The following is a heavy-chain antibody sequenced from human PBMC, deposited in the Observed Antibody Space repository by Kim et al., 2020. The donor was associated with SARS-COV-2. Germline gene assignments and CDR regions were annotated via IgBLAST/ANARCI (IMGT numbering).Heavy chain of an antibody. D-gene: IGHD6-19*01. J-gene: IGHJ4*02. Sequence: GGSLRLSCAASGFTFTNYAMTWVRQAPGKGLEWVSSITTSGSYTYYADSVKGRFTISRDNSKTTLHLQMNSLKVEDTAVYYCAKNGGSGWVSDHWGQGALVTVSS. CDR2: ITTSGSYT. CDR1: GFTFTNYA. V-gene: IGHV3-23*01. CDR3: AKNGGSGWVSDH.